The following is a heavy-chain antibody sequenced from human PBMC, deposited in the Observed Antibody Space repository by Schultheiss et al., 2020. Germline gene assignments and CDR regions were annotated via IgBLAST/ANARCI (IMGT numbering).Heavy chain of an antibody. CDR1: GYIFTDYY. J-gene: IGHJ4*02. CDR2: INPSGGST. D-gene: IGHD1-26*01. CDR3: ASEGIVGAYYFDY. Sequence: ASVKVSCKASGYIFTDYYIHWVRQAPGQGLEWMGIINPSGGSTSYAQKFQGRVTMTRDTSTSTVYMELSSLRSEDTAVYYCASEGIVGAYYFDYWGQGTLVTVSS. V-gene: IGHV1-46*03.